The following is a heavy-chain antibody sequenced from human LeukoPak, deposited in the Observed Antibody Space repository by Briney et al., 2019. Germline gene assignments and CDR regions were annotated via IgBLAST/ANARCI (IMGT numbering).Heavy chain of an antibody. J-gene: IGHJ3*02. V-gene: IGHV4-59*01. Sequence: PSETLSLTCTVSGGSISSYYWSWMRESPGRGLEWIGYIYHSGTTYYTPSLNSRLTISLDTSKNPFSLNLSSVTAADTAVYYCARAPFYGTNSRGAFEIWGQGTMVTVSS. D-gene: IGHD4-23*01. CDR1: GGSISSYY. CDR2: IYHSGTT. CDR3: ARAPFYGTNSRGAFEI.